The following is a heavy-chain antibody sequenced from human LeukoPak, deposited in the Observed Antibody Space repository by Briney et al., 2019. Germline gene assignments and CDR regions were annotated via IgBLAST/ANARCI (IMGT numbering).Heavy chain of an antibody. Sequence: GRSLRLSCAASGFTFDDYAMHWVRQAPGKGLEWVSGISWNSGSIGYADSVKGRFTISRDNAKNSLYLRMNSLRAEDTALYYCAKDRGGYCSGGSCYYYYYGMDVWGQGTTVTVSS. V-gene: IGHV3-9*01. CDR1: GFTFDDYA. J-gene: IGHJ6*02. CDR2: ISWNSGSI. D-gene: IGHD2-15*01. CDR3: AKDRGGYCSGGSCYYYYYGMDV.